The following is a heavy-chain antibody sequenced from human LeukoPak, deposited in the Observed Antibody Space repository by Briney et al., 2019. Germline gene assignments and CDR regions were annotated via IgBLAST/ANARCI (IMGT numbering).Heavy chain of an antibody. CDR2: IYTSGST. CDR3: ARWLYSSSTYYFDY. Sequence: SETLSLTCTVSGGSISSGSYYWSWIRQPAGKGLEWIGRIYTSGSTNYNPSLKSRVTISVDTSRNQFSLKLSSVTAADTAVYYCARWLYSSSTYYFDYWGQGTLVTVSS. V-gene: IGHV4-61*02. D-gene: IGHD6-13*01. J-gene: IGHJ4*02. CDR1: GGSISSGSYY.